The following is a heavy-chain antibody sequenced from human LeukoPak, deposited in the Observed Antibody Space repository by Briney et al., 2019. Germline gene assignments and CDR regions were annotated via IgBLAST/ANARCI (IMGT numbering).Heavy chain of an antibody. D-gene: IGHD1-26*01. Sequence: GGSLRLSCAASGFTFRSYWMNWVRQAPGKGLEWVANIKQDGSEKYYVDSVKGRFTISRDNAKNSLYLQVNSLRAEDMAVYYCATNLGYSGYYYYGMDVWGQGTTVTVSS. CDR3: ATNLGYSGYYYYGMDV. V-gene: IGHV3-7*01. CDR2: IKQDGSEK. CDR1: GFTFRSYW. J-gene: IGHJ6*02.